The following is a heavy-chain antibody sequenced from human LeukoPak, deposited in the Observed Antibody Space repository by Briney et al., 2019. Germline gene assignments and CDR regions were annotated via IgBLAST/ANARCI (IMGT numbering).Heavy chain of an antibody. J-gene: IGHJ5*02. CDR3: ARAITMVRGANLNWFDP. CDR1: GGSISSSSYY. D-gene: IGHD3-10*01. V-gene: IGHV4-39*07. CDR2: IYYSGST. Sequence: SETLSLTCTVSGGSISSSSYYWGWIRQPPGKGLEWIGSIYYSGSTYYNPSLKSRVTISVDTSKNQFSLKLSSVTAADTAVYYCARAITMVRGANLNWFDPWGQGTLVTVSS.